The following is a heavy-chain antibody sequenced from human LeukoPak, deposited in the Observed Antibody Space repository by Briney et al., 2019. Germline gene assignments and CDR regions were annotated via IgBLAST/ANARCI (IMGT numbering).Heavy chain of an antibody. Sequence: SETLSLTCAVYGGSFSGYYWSWIRQPPGKGLEWIGVINHSGSTNYNPSPKSRVTISVDTSKNQFSLKLSSVTAADTAVYYCARHLIRRDYSSGWSQSRYYYYYMDVWGKGTTVTISS. CDR2: INHSGST. CDR1: GGSFSGYY. J-gene: IGHJ6*03. CDR3: ARHLIRRDYSSGWSQSRYYYYYMDV. V-gene: IGHV4-34*01. D-gene: IGHD6-19*01.